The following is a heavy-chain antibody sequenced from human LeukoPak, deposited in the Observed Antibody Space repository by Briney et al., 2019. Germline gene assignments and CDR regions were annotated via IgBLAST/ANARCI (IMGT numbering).Heavy chain of an antibody. CDR2: INPNGGGT. Sequence: ASMKVSCKASGYSFTGYYMHWVRQAPGQGLEWMGCINPNGGGTDYAQKFQGRVTMTRDTSITTAYMELSRLKSDDTAVYYCATVRDIVVGGGPYYFDYWGQGTLVTVSS. D-gene: IGHD2-15*01. J-gene: IGHJ4*02. CDR1: GYSFTGYY. CDR3: ATVRDIVVGGGPYYFDY. V-gene: IGHV1-2*02.